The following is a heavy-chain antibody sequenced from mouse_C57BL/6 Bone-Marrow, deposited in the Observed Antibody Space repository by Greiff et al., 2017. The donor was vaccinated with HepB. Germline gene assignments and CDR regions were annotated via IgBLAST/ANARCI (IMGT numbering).Heavy chain of an antibody. D-gene: IGHD2-10*01. Sequence: EVQLVESGGGLVKPGGSLKLSCAASGFTFSDYGMHWVRQAPEKGLEWVAYISSGSSTIYYADTVKGRFTISRDNAKKTLFLQMTSLRSEDTAMYYCARGGAYYPYWYFDVWGTGTTVTVSS. CDR2: ISSGSSTI. CDR1: GFTFSDYG. J-gene: IGHJ1*03. CDR3: ARGGAYYPYWYFDV. V-gene: IGHV5-17*01.